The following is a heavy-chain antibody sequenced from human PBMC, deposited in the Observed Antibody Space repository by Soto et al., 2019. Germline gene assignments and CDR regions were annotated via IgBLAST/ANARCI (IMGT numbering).Heavy chain of an antibody. CDR3: AKGTYYYGSAPYYFDY. D-gene: IGHD3-10*01. J-gene: IGHJ4*02. V-gene: IGHV3-23*01. Sequence: PGGSLRLSCAASGFTFSSYAMSSVRQAPGKGLEWVSGISDSGGSTYYADSVKGRFTISRDNSKNTLYLQMNSLRAEDTAVYYCAKGTYYYGSAPYYFDYWGQGTLVTVSS. CDR1: GFTFSSYA. CDR2: ISDSGGST.